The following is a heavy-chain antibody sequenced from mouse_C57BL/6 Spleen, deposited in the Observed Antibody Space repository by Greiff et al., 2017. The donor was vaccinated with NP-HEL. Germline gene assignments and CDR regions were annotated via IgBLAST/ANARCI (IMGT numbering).Heavy chain of an antibody. Sequence: VQLQQPGAELVMPGASVKLSCKASGYTFTSYWMHWVKQRPGQGLEWIGKIDPSDSYTNYNQKFKGKSTLTVDKSSSTAYMQLSSLTSEDSAVYYCARGAQADYFDYWGQGTTLTVSS. CDR2: IDPSDSYT. J-gene: IGHJ2*01. D-gene: IGHD3-2*02. V-gene: IGHV1-69*01. CDR3: ARGAQADYFDY. CDR1: GYTFTSYW.